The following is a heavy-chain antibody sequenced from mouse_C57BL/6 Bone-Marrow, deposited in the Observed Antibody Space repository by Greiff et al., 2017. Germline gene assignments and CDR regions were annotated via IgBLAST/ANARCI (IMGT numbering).Heavy chain of an antibody. V-gene: IGHV1-59*01. CDR3: ARLIYYYGSSYFDY. J-gene: IGHJ2*01. CDR2: IDPSDSYT. Sequence: QVQLQQPGAELVRPGTSVKLSCKASGYTFTSYWMHWVKQRPGQGLEWIGVIDPSDSYTNYNQKFKGKATLTVDTSSSTAYMQLSSLTSEDSAVXYCARLIYYYGSSYFDYWGQGTTLTVSS. CDR1: GYTFTSYW. D-gene: IGHD1-1*01.